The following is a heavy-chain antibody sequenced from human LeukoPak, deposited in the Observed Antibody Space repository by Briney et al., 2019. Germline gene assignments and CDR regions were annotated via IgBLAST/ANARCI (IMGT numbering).Heavy chain of an antibody. J-gene: IGHJ6*02. D-gene: IGHD2-2*01. CDR1: GFIFSSYW. CDR3: VRAMPV. V-gene: IGHV3-7*03. CDR2: IKQDGSEK. Sequence: GGSLRLSCAASGFIFSSYWMHWVRQAPGKGLEWVANIKQDGSEKYYVDSVKGRFTISGDNAKNSLYLQMNSLRAGDTAVYYCVRAMPVWGQGTTVTVSS.